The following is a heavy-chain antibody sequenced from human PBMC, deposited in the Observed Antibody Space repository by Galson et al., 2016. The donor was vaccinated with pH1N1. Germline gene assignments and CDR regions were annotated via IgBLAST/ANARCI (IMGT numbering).Heavy chain of an antibody. V-gene: IGHV4-59*01. CDR1: GDSIGTYY. Sequence: ETLSLTCTVSGDSIGTYYWSWIRQSPGKGPEWIGQIHHSGKTGYNPSLEGRLTMSIDTSKNQFSLRLTYVTAADAAVYYCARYRTTSSEGYVDFWGQGTRVTVSS. CDR2: IHHSGKT. J-gene: IGHJ4*02. D-gene: IGHD1-14*01. CDR3: ARYRTTSSEGYVDF.